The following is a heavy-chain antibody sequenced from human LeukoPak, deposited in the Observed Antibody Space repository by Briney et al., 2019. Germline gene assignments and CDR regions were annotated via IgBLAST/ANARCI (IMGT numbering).Heavy chain of an antibody. Sequence: TGGSLRLSCAASGFTFSSYDMSWVRQAPGKGLEWVSSISGNSANTYYPDSVKGRFTVSRANSKNILYLQMNSLRVEDTAVYFCAKGVRLWFAFYFDYWGQGTLATVSS. J-gene: IGHJ4*02. CDR1: GFTFSSYD. D-gene: IGHD3-10*01. CDR3: AKGVRLWFAFYFDY. CDR2: ISGNSANT. V-gene: IGHV3-23*01.